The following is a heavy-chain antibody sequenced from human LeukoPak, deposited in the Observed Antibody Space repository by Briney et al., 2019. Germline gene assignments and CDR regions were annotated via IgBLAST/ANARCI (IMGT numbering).Heavy chain of an antibody. V-gene: IGHV3-23*01. CDR1: GFTFSSYG. J-gene: IGHJ6*03. CDR2: ISGSGGST. CDR3: AKVGSSGWYEPYYYYYYMDV. D-gene: IGHD6-19*01. Sequence: GGTLRLSCAASGFTFSSYGMSWVRQAPGKGLEWASAISGSGGSTYYADSVKGRFTISRDNSKNTLYLQMNSLRAEDTAVYYCAKVGSSGWYEPYYYYYYMDVWGKGTTVTISS.